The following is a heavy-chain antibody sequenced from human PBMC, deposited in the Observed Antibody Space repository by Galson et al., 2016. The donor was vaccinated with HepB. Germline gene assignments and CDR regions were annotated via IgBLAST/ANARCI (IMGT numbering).Heavy chain of an antibody. CDR2: ISDVGRTK. V-gene: IGHV3-30*04. Sequence: SLRLSCAASGFSFGSHAIQWVRQAPGKRLEWVAVISDVGRTKLYADSVKGRFTVPRDNSKNTVFLEVNSLRVEDTAMYYCARENYYGSGKLGALDIWGQGTMVTVSA. J-gene: IGHJ3*02. CDR3: ARENYYGSGKLGALDI. D-gene: IGHD3-10*01. CDR1: GFSFGSHA.